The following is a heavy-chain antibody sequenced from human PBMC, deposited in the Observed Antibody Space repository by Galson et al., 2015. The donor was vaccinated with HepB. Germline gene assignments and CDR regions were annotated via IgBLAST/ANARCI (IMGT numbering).Heavy chain of an antibody. J-gene: IGHJ5*02. V-gene: IGHV3-30*18. Sequence: SLRLSCASSGFSFSNYAIHWVRQAPGKGLEWMAVISYDGSFRYYSDSVKGRFTVSRDPSRSILYLQMNNPRVDDTAVYYCAKGGPGRIGMMNNRSLGFDPWGQGTLVTVSS. D-gene: IGHD1/OR15-1a*01. CDR3: AKGGPGRIGMMNNRSLGFDP. CDR1: GFSFSNYA. CDR2: ISYDGSFR.